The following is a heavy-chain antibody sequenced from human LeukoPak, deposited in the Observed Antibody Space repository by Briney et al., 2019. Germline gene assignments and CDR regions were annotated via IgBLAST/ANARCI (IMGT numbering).Heavy chain of an antibody. CDR3: AHHRGSLDSDTEYFQH. CDR1: GFTFSDYY. J-gene: IGHJ1*01. Sequence: GGSLRLSCAASGFTFSDYYMSWIRQAPGKGLEWVSAISGSGGSTYYADSVKGRFTISSDNSKSTLYLQMNSLSAEDMAVYYCAHHRGSLDSDTEYFQHWGPGTLVTVSS. CDR2: ISGSGGST. V-gene: IGHV3-23*01. D-gene: IGHD3-22*01.